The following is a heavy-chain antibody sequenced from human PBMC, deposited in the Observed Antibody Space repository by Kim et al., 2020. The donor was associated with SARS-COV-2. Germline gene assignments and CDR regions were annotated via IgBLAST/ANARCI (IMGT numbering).Heavy chain of an antibody. V-gene: IGHV1-69*04. CDR1: GGTFSSYA. Sequence: SVKVSCKASGGTFSSYAISWVRQAPGQGLEWMGRIIPILGIANYAQKFQGRVTITADKSTSTAYMELSSLRSEDTAVYYCARGELGYCSGGSCYQWYFDLWGRGTLVTVSS. CDR3: ARGELGYCSGGSCYQWYFDL. D-gene: IGHD2-15*01. CDR2: IIPILGIA. J-gene: IGHJ2*01.